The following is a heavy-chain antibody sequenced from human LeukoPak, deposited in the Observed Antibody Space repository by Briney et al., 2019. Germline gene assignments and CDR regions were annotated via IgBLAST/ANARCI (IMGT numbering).Heavy chain of an antibody. Sequence: GGSLRLSCAASGVTFCGYAMSWVRQGPGKGLEWVSDISGSGGRTYYAHSVKGGFTISRDNSKNTLYLQMNSLRAEDTAVYYCAREDGSGSYPGYYYGMDVWGQGTTVTVSS. D-gene: IGHD3-10*01. CDR1: GVTFCGYA. CDR2: ISGSGGRT. V-gene: IGHV3-23*01. J-gene: IGHJ6*02. CDR3: AREDGSGSYPGYYYGMDV.